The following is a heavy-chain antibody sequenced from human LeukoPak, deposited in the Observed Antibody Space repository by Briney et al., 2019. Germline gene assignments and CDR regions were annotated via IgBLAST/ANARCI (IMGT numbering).Heavy chain of an antibody. V-gene: IGHV3-15*01. CDR2: IKSKTDGGTT. CDR1: GFTFSSYA. J-gene: IGHJ6*03. Sequence: GGSLRLSCAASGFTFSSYAMSWVRQAPGKGLEWVGRIKSKTDGGTTDYAAPVKGRFTISRDDSKNTLYLQMNSLKTEDTAVYYCTTDGGSGADYYYYYYMDVWGKGTTVTISS. CDR3: TTDGGSGADYYYYYYMDV. D-gene: IGHD3-10*01.